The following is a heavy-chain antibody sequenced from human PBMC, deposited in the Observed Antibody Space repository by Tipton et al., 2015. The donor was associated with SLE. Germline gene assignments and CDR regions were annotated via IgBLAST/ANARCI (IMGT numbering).Heavy chain of an antibody. CDR2: ISPLNNIP. Sequence: QVQLVQSGAEVKEPGSSVKVSCKASGGPSSIYTISWVRQAPGQGLEWMGRISPLNNIPQYARKIQGRVTITADRSTTTAYMELSRLRSSDTAVYYCAREAPPGGASFDSWGLGTLVTVSS. D-gene: IGHD3-10*01. CDR1: GGPSSIYT. V-gene: IGHV1-69*09. J-gene: IGHJ4*02. CDR3: AREAPPGGASFDS.